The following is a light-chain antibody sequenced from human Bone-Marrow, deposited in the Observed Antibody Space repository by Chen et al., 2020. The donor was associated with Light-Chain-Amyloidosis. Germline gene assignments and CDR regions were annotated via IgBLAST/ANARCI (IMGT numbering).Light chain of an antibody. J-gene: IGLJ2*01. CDR2: DVS. V-gene: IGLV2-14*03. CDR1: SSDGGGYNY. Sequence: QSALTQPASVSGPPEQSFTIPCTGTSSDGGGYNYVSWYQKHPDKAPKLLIYDVSYRPSGVSNRFSASKSGNTASLTISGLQAEDEADYYCASYTISSTLIFGGGTKLTVL. CDR3: ASYTISSTLI.